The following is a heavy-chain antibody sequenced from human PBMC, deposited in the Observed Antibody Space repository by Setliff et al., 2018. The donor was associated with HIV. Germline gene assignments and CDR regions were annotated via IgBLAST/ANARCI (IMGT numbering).Heavy chain of an antibody. CDR2: MNPNSGVS. D-gene: IGHD3-10*01. J-gene: IGHJ6*04. V-gene: IGHV1-8*01. Sequence: ASVKVSCKASGHTFTNVDIQWLRRAIGQGLEWIGWMNPNSGVSGYAQKFQGRVTVTRDTSISTAYMELSSLTSEDTGVYYCASGKGVGGVIITGGLDVWGKGTTVTVSS. CDR1: GHTFTNVD. CDR3: ASGKGVGGVIITGGLDV.